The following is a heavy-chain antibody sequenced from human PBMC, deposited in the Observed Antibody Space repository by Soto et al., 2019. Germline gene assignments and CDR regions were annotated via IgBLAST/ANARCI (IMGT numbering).Heavy chain of an antibody. CDR2: ISYDGSNK. CDR3: AKDRSPYVFWGGGVMDV. Sequence: GSLRLSCAASGFTFSSYGMHWVRQAPGKGLEWVAVISYDGSNKYYADSVKGRFTISRDNSKNTLYLQMNSLRAEDTAVYYCAKDRSPYVFWGGGVMDVCGQGTTVTVPS. J-gene: IGHJ6*02. V-gene: IGHV3-30*18. CDR1: GFTFSSYG. D-gene: IGHD3-3*01.